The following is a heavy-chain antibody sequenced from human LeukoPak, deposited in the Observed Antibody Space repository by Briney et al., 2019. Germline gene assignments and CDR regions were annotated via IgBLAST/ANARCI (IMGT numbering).Heavy chain of an antibody. CDR1: GGSISSGGYS. CDR3: ASTDYYDSSGYYLTRDY. J-gene: IGHJ4*02. Sequence: PSETLSLTCAVSGGSISSGGYSWSWIRQPPGKGLEWIGYIYHSGSTYYNPSLKSRVTISVDRSKNQFSLKLSSVTAADTAVYYCASTDYYDSSGYYLTRDYWGQGTLVTVSS. V-gene: IGHV4-30-2*01. CDR2: IYHSGST. D-gene: IGHD3-22*01.